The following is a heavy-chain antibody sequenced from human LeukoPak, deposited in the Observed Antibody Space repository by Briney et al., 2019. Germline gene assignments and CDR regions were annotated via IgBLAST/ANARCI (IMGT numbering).Heavy chain of an antibody. Sequence: SETLSLTCTVSGGSISSSGYCWGWIRQPPGKGLEWIGSIDYSGNTNYNPSLKSRVTIAVDMSKNQFSLKLSSVTAADTAVYYCARHRVIATAHYRRASSGSYGMDVWGKGTTVTVSS. CDR3: ARHRVIATAHYRRASSGSYGMDV. CDR1: GGSISSSGYC. CDR2: IDYSGNT. J-gene: IGHJ6*04. D-gene: IGHD2-21*01. V-gene: IGHV4-39*01.